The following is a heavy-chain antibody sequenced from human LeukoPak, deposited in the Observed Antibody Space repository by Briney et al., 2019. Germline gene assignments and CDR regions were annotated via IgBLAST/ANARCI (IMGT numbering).Heavy chain of an antibody. J-gene: IGHJ5*02. CDR3: ASYIVAKIEVNWFDP. D-gene: IGHD5-12*01. V-gene: IGHV3-48*03. CDR2: ISGSGTTM. CDR1: GITFSNYD. Sequence: GGSLRLSCAASGITFSNYDMNWVRQTPGKGLEWISYISGSGTTMYYADSVKGRFNISRDNAKNSLYLQMNSLRAEDTAVYYCASYIVAKIEVNWFDPWGQGTLVTVSS.